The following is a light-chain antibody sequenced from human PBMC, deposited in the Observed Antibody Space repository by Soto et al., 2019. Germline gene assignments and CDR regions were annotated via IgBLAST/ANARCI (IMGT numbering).Light chain of an antibody. CDR3: SSYTSVSLI. CDR1: SGDIGAYNF. CDR2: DVT. V-gene: IGLV2-14*01. Sequence: QSALTQPASVSGSPGQSITISCTGTSGDIGAYNFVSWYQQHPGKAPKLMIYDVTARPSGVSNRFSGSKSGNTASLTISGLQAEDEADYYCSSYTSVSLIFGGGTKLTVL. J-gene: IGLJ2*01.